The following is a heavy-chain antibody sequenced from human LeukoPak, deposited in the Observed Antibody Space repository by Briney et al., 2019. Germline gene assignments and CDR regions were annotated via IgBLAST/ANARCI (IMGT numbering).Heavy chain of an antibody. J-gene: IGHJ4*02. D-gene: IGHD6-19*01. V-gene: IGHV1-46*03. CDR1: GYTFTSYY. Sequence: ASVKVSCKASGYTFTSYYMHWVRQAPGQGLEWMGIINPSGGSTSYAQKFQGRATMTRDMSTSTAYMELSSLRSEDTAVYYCALAVAGPYYFDYWGQGTLVTVSS. CDR2: INPSGGST. CDR3: ALAVAGPYYFDY.